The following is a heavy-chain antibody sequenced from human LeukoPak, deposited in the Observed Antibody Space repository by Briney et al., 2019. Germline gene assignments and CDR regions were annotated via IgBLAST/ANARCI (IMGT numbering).Heavy chain of an antibody. CDR2: INPNSGGT. D-gene: IGHD3-10*01. Sequence: VSVKVSCKASGYTFTGYYMHWVRQAPGQGLEWMGWINPNSGGTNYAQKFQGRVTMTRDTSISTAYMELSRLRSDDTAVYYCARAYPAQGLWFGELFDWGQGTLVTVSS. CDR3: ARAYPAQGLWFGELFD. V-gene: IGHV1-2*02. J-gene: IGHJ4*02. CDR1: GYTFTGYY.